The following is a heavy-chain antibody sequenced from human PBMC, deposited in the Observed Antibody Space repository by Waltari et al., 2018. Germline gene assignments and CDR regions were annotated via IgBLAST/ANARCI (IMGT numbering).Heavy chain of an antibody. J-gene: IGHJ6*03. V-gene: IGHV1-18*01. CDR2: ISAYNGNT. Sequence: QVQLVQSGAEVKKPGASVKVSCKASGYTFTSYGISWVRQAPGQGLEWMGWISAYNGNTNYAQKLQGRVTMTTDTSTSTAYMELRSLRSDDTAVYYCARVLRDFWSGYEYYYYYMDVWGKGTTVTVSS. CDR3: ARVLRDFWSGYEYYYYYMDV. D-gene: IGHD3-3*01. CDR1: GYTFTSYG.